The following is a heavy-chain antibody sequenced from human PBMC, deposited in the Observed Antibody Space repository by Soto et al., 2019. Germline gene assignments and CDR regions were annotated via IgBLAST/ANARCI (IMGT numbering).Heavy chain of an antibody. CDR1: GSTFTSYA. CDR3: ESGPPVGFDP. J-gene: IGHJ5*02. Sequence: QVQLVQSGAEEKKPGASVKVSCKASGSTFTSYAMHWGRQAPGHRLEWMGWINAGNGNTKYSQKFQGRVTITRDTSARPAYMELRGVRSEDAAVYSCESGPPVGFDPRGQATGVSV. CDR2: INAGNGNT. V-gene: IGHV1-3*05.